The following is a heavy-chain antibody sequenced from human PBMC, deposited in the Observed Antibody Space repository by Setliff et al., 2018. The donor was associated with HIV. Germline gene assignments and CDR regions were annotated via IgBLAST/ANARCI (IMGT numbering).Heavy chain of an antibody. V-gene: IGHV4-4*07. CDR1: GDSVSNYY. J-gene: IGHJ4*02. CDR3: ARILISYGSGTHKYFDY. D-gene: IGHD3-10*01. Sequence: SETLSLTCSVSGDSVSNYYWSWIRQPAGKGLEYIGRIYADGYANYNPSLKSRVTMSVDTSKNQFSLNLTSVTAADTATYYCARILISYGSGTHKYFDYWGQGTVVTVSS. CDR2: IYADGYA.